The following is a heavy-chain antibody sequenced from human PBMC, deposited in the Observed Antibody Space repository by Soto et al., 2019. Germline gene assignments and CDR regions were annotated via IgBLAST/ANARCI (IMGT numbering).Heavy chain of an antibody. CDR2: TYYRSKWYN. CDR3: ASTGGYNWNDGFAFDI. Sequence: PSQTLSLTCAISGDSVSSNSAAWNWIRQSPSRGLEWLGRTYYRSKWYNDYAVSVKSRITISPDTSKNQFSLQLNSVTPEDTAVYYCASTGGYNWNDGFAFDIWGQGTMVTVSS. V-gene: IGHV6-1*01. J-gene: IGHJ3*02. CDR1: GDSVSSNSAA. D-gene: IGHD1-1*01.